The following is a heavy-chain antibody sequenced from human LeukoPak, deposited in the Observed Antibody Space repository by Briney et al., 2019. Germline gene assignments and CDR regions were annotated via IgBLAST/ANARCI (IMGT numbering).Heavy chain of an antibody. CDR3: AKDRCSNGVGCYYYYMDV. V-gene: IGHV3-66*03. Sequence: GGSLRLSCTVSGFTFSSNSMSWVRQAPGKGLEWVSFIYSDNTHYSNSLTCRFTISRDSSKNILYLQMNSLRAEDTAVYYCAKDRCSNGVGCYYYYMDVWGKGTTVTISS. D-gene: IGHD2-8*01. CDR1: GFTFSSNS. CDR2: IYSDNT. J-gene: IGHJ6*03.